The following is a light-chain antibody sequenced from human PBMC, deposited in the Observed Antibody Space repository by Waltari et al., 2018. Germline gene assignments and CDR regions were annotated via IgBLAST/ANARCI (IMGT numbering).Light chain of an antibody. CDR1: QSVSGN. CDR3: QQYNDWPQT. CDR2: VAS. Sequence: IVMTQSPATLSVSPGERVTLSCRASQSVSGNLAWYQQKPGQAPRLLMYVASTRAAGVPTRFSGSGSGTEFTVTISSLQSEDFAVYYCQQYNDWPQTFGQGTKLETK. J-gene: IGKJ2*01. V-gene: IGKV3-15*01.